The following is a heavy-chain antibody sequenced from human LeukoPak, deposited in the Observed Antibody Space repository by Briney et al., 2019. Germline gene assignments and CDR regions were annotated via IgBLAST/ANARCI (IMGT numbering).Heavy chain of an antibody. CDR3: ARASDYEYWYFDL. Sequence: GGSLRLSCAASGSTFSSYWMHWVRQAPGKGLVWVSRINSDGSSTSYADSVKGRFTISRDNAKNTLYLQMNSLRAEDTAVYYCARASDYEYWYFDLWGRGTLVTVSS. J-gene: IGHJ2*01. D-gene: IGHD4-17*01. CDR2: INSDGSST. V-gene: IGHV3-74*01. CDR1: GSTFSSYW.